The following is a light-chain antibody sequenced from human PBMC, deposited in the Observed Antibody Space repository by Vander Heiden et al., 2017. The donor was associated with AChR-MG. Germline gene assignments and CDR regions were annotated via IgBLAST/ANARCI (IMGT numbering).Light chain of an antibody. J-gene: IGKJ1*01. V-gene: IGKV1-39*01. CDR1: QSISSC. CDR3: QQSDSTSWT. Sequence: EIQMNQSPSFLPAFVGNRVTITCPASQSISSCLNWYQQKPGKAPKLLIYAASSLQSGVPSRFRGSGSGTDFTLTISSLQPEDFTTYYCQQSDSTSWTFGQGTKVEIK. CDR2: AAS.